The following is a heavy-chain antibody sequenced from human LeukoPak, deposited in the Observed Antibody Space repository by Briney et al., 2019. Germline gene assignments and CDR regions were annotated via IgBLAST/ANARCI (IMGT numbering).Heavy chain of an antibody. J-gene: IGHJ4*02. CDR2: IKEDGSER. CDR1: AFIFSGHW. D-gene: IGHD5-24*01. CDR3: ARGHLWLQN. Sequence: PGGSLRLSCEGSAFIFSGHWMNWVRQTPGKGLEWVASIKEDGSERQYVDSVKGRFIISRDNAKSSLYLQMDSLRAEETAVYHCARGHLWLQNWGQGTLVTVSS. V-gene: IGHV3-7*03.